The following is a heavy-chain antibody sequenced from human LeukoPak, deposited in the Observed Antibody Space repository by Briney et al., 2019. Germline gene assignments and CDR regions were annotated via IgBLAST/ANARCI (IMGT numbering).Heavy chain of an antibody. Sequence: PVGSLRLSSAASGFSFSTYSMSWVRQAPGKGLEWVSAIRGGSGDTYYADYVQGRFTISRDNSKATLSLQMTSLRAEDTAVYFCAKISWDGRGSFYWGQGTLVTVSS. D-gene: IGHD3-10*01. CDR1: GFSFSTYS. CDR2: IRGGSGDT. CDR3: AKISWDGRGSFY. V-gene: IGHV3-23*01. J-gene: IGHJ4*02.